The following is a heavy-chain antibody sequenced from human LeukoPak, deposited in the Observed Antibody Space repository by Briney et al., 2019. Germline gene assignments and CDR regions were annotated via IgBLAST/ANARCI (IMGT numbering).Heavy chain of an antibody. CDR1: GGSISSGVYY. D-gene: IGHD6-13*01. Sequence: SETLSLTCTVSGGSISSGVYYWSWIRQHPGKGLEWIGYIYYSGSTYYNPSFKSRVTISVDTSKNQFSLKLSSVTAADTAVYYCARGRSSWFMAKPSPPYYFDYWGQGTLVTVSS. V-gene: IGHV4-31*03. J-gene: IGHJ4*02. CDR3: ARGRSSWFMAKPSPPYYFDY. CDR2: IYYSGST.